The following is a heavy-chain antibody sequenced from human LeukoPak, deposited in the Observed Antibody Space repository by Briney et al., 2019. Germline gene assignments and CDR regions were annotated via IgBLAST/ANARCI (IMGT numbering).Heavy chain of an antibody. V-gene: IGHV3-73*01. J-gene: IGHJ5*02. D-gene: IGHD3-3*01. CDR2: IRSKANSYAT. Sequence: GGXLXLSCXASGXTFSGSAXHWVRQASGKGLEWXGRIRSKANSYATAYAASVKGRFTISRDDSKNTAYLQMNSLKTEDTAVYYCTRHYDFWSGYSQWNWFDPWGQGTLVTVSS. CDR3: TRHYDFWSGYSQWNWFDP. CDR1: GXTFSGSA.